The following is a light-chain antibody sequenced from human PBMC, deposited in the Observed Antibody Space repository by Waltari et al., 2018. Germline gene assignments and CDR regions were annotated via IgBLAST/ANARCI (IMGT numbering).Light chain of an antibody. Sequence: IQLTQSPSSLSASVGDRVTITCRASHGISSSLAWYQQKPGKAPNLLIFAASTLQSGVPSRFSGSGSGTDFTLTISSLQPEDFATYYCQQLNSYLFTFGPGTKVDIK. V-gene: IGKV1-9*01. CDR2: AAS. CDR1: HGISSS. CDR3: QQLNSYLFT. J-gene: IGKJ3*01.